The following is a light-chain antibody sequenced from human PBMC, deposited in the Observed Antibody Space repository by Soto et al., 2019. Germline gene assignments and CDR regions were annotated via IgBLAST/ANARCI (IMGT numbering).Light chain of an antibody. CDR3: QQYGNWPLT. Sequence: EIVLTQSPGTLSLSPGERASLSCRASQSVGNFLVWYQQKPGQAPSLLIYDTSNMATGIPARFSGSGSGTDFTLTISSLEPEDFAIYYCQQYGNWPLTFGGGTKVEIK. CDR1: QSVGNF. J-gene: IGKJ4*01. V-gene: IGKV3-11*01. CDR2: DTS.